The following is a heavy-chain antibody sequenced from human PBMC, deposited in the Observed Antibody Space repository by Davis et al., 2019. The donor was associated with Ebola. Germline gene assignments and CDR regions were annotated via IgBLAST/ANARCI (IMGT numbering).Heavy chain of an antibody. CDR1: GYNFAAYW. Sequence: GESLKISCKRSGYNFAAYWIAWVRQMPGKGLECMGIIYPGDSDATYSPSFQGQVTMSVDRSTDSTYLQWSSLNASDTAIYYCARLSTSGWYVGHFQYWGQGTLVIVSA. CDR3: ARLSTSGWYVGHFQY. CDR2: IYPGDSDA. V-gene: IGHV5-51*01. J-gene: IGHJ1*01. D-gene: IGHD6-19*01.